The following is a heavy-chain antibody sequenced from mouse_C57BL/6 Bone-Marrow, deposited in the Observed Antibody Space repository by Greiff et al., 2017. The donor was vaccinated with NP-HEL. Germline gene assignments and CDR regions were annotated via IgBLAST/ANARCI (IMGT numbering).Heavy chain of an antibody. CDR1: GYTFTDYY. CDR3: ARDYGSSYRGGYFDY. Sequence: EVQLQQSGPELVKPGASVKLSCKASGYTFTDYYMNWVKQSHGKSLEWIGDINPNNGGTSYNQKFKGKATLTVDKSSSTAYMELRSLTSEDSAVYYCARDYGSSYRGGYFDYWGQGTTLTVSS. V-gene: IGHV1-26*01. CDR2: INPNNGGT. D-gene: IGHD1-1*01. J-gene: IGHJ2*01.